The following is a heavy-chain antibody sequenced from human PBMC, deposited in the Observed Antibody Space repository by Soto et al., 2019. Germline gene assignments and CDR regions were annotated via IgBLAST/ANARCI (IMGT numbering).Heavy chain of an antibody. CDR1: GYTFTRYP. D-gene: IGHD1-26*01. J-gene: IGHJ3*02. V-gene: IGHV1-3*01. CDR2: INAGNGHT. Sequence: ASVKVSCKASGYTFTRYPLHWVRQAPGQRLQWMGWINAGNGHTKYSQEFQGRVTITSDTSASTAYMELSSLRSEDTAVYYCARDRTFVSGDYYTSDAFDIWGQGTVVTVSS. CDR3: ARDRTFVSGDYYTSDAFDI.